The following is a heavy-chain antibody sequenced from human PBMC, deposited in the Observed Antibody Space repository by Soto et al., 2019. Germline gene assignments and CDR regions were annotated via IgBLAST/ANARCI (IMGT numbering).Heavy chain of an antibody. CDR3: ARVRYYYDSSGYTRHYGMDV. CDR2: ISAYNGNT. J-gene: IGHJ6*02. D-gene: IGHD3-22*01. Sequence: AAVKVSSKASGDTFTSYCSSWLQQPNGQALEWMGWISAYNGNTNYAQKLQGRVTMTTDTSTSTAYMELRSLRSDDTAVYYCARVRYYYDSSGYTRHYGMDVWGQGTTVTVSS. CDR1: GDTFTSYC. V-gene: IGHV1-18*01.